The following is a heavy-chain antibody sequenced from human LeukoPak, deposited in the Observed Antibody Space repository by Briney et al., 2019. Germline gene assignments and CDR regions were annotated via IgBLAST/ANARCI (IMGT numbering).Heavy chain of an antibody. J-gene: IGHJ4*02. Sequence: ASVKVSCKASGGTFSSYAISWVRQAPGQGLEWMGGIIPIFGTANYAQKFQGRVTITRNTSISTAYMELSSLRSEDTAVYYCARQGQLVGYWGQGTLVTVSS. CDR3: ARQGQLVGY. CDR1: GGTFSSYA. D-gene: IGHD6-6*01. CDR2: IIPIFGTA. V-gene: IGHV1-69*05.